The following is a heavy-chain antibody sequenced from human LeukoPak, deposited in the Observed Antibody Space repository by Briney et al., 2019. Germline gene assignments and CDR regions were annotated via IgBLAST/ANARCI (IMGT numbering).Heavy chain of an antibody. D-gene: IGHD6-13*01. CDR1: GFTLSSYS. V-gene: IGHV3-23*01. CDR2: ISGSGDST. CDR3: AKGLSSSTWADFDS. J-gene: IGHJ4*02. Sequence: PGGSLRLSCGASGFTLSSYSMNWVRQAPGKRLEWVSGISGSGDSTHYADSMKGRFTISRDSSKNTVHLQMNSLRVEDTAVYYCAKGLSSSTWADFDSWGQGTLVTVSS.